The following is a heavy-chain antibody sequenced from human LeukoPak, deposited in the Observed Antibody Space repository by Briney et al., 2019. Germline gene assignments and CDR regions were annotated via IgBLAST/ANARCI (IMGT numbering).Heavy chain of an antibody. D-gene: IGHD3-22*01. CDR2: IRYDGSNK. CDR3: AKDSSGWHDY. CDR1: GFTFSSYA. V-gene: IGHV3-30*02. Sequence: LPGGSLRLSCAASGFTFSSYAMSWVRQAPGKGLEWVVFIRYDGSNKYYADSVKGRFTISRDNSKNTLYLQMNSLRAEDTAVYYCAKDSSGWHDYWGQGILVTVSS. J-gene: IGHJ4*02.